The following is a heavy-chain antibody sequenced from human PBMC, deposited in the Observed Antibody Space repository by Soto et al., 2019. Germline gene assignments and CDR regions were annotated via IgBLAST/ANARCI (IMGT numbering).Heavy chain of an antibody. D-gene: IGHD2-15*01. V-gene: IGHV1-18*04. Sequence: QIQLVQSGAEMKKPGASVKVSCKPSGYTFTHYGVSWLRQAAGQGLEWMGWISAYNGNTDYAHKFQGRVALTTDTTTSTAYMELRGLSPDDTADYYCARDVPGSGVPFWDYWGQGTLVTVSS. CDR1: GYTFTHYG. J-gene: IGHJ4*02. CDR2: ISAYNGNT. CDR3: ARDVPGSGVPFWDY.